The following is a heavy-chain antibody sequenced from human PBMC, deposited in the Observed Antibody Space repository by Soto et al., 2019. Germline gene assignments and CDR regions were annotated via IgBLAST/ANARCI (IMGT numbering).Heavy chain of an antibody. CDR2: IIPILGIA. D-gene: IGHD3-10*01. CDR1: GGTFSSYT. Sequence: QVQLVQSGAEVKKPGSSVKVSCKASGGTFSSYTISWVRQAPGQGLEWMGRIIPILGIANYAQKFQGRVTITADKSTSTAYMELSSLRSKDTAVYYCARDEAGRYLFDPWGQGTLVTVSS. CDR3: ARDEAGRYLFDP. J-gene: IGHJ5*02. V-gene: IGHV1-69*08.